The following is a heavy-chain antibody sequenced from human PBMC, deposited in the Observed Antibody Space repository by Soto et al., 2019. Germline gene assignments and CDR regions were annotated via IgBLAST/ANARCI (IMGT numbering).Heavy chain of an antibody. V-gene: IGHV4-34*01. CDR2: INHSGST. CDR3: ARGRGEYYDFWSGYYGGAFDI. CDR1: GGSFSGYY. Sequence: PSETLSLTCAVYGGSFSGYYWSWIRQPPGKGLEWIGEINHSGSTNYNPSLKSRVTISVDTSKNQFSLKLSSVTAADTAVYYCARGRGEYYDFWSGYYGGAFDIWGQGKMVTVSS. D-gene: IGHD3-3*01. J-gene: IGHJ3*02.